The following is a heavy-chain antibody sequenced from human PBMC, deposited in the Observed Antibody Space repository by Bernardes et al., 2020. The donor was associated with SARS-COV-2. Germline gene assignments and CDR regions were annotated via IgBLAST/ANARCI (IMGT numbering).Heavy chain of an antibody. CDR3: ARMGFGELFYYGMDV. CDR1: GGTFSSYS. J-gene: IGHJ6*02. D-gene: IGHD3-10*01. Sequence: SVKVSCKASGGTFSSYSISWVRQAPGQGLEWMGRIIPILGIANYAQKFQGRVTITADKSTSTAYMELSSLRSEDTAVYYCARMGFGELFYYGMDVWGQGTTVTVSS. CDR2: IIPILGIA. V-gene: IGHV1-69*02.